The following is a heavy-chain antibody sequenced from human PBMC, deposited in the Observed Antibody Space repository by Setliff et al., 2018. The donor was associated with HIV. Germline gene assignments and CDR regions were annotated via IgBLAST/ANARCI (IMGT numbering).Heavy chain of an antibody. CDR2: INPNSGGT. Sequence: ASVKVSCKASGYTFTDYYMHWVRQAPGQGLEWMGRINPNSGGTNHAQKFQGRVTMTRDMSSSTAYMELSRLRSDDTAVYYCATKVYCTNGVCLDAFDLWGQGTMVTVS. J-gene: IGHJ3*01. CDR1: GYTFTDYY. V-gene: IGHV1-2*06. CDR3: ATKVYCTNGVCLDAFDL. D-gene: IGHD2-8*01.